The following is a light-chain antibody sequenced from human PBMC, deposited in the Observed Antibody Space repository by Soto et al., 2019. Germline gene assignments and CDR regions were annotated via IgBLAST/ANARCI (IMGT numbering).Light chain of an antibody. CDR1: SSDVGGYNY. J-gene: IGLJ1*01. Sequence: QSVLTQPRSVSGSPGQSVTISCTGTSSDVGGYNYVSWYQHHPGKAPKLMIYDVTKRPSGVRDRFSASKSRNTASLTISGFQAEDEADYYCCAYAGSYTDVFGTGTKVTVL. CDR3: CAYAGSYTDV. V-gene: IGLV2-11*01. CDR2: DVT.